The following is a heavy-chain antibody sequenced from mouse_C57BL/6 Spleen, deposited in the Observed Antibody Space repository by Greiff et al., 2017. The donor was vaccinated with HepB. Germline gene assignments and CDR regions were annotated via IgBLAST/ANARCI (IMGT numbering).Heavy chain of an antibody. V-gene: IGHV2-4*01. D-gene: IGHD2-4*01. J-gene: IGHJ4*01. CDR2: IWSGGRT. Sequence: QVQLQQSGPGLVQPSQSLSITCTVSGFSLTSYGVHWVRQPPGKGLEWLGVIWSGGRTDYNAAFISRRSISKDNSKSQVFFKMNSLQADDTAIYYCAKNEDDYPYAMDYWGQGTSVTVSS. CDR3: AKNEDDYPYAMDY. CDR1: GFSLTSYG.